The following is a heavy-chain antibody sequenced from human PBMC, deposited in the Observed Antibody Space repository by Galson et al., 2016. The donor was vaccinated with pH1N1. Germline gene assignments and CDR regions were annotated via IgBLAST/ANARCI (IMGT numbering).Heavy chain of an antibody. V-gene: IGHV3-23*01. Sequence: SLRLSCAASGFTFSSYAMYWVRQAPGKGLEWVSAISGSGGTTHDADSVKGRFTISRDNSKNTLYLQMHSLRAEDTATYYCAKVTDVCTVTRCFPYGTHAWGQGTTVTVSS. D-gene: IGHD2-2*01. CDR3: AKVTDVCTVTRCFPYGTHA. CDR2: ISGSGGTT. CDR1: GFTFSSYA. J-gene: IGHJ6*02.